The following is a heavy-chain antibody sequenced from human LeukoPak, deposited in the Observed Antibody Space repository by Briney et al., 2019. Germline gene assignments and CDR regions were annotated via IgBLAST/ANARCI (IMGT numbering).Heavy chain of an antibody. CDR3: TRHEDYYGSGSYYEIDY. CDR1: GFTFSGSA. Sequence: GGSLRLSCAASGFTFSGSAMHWVRQAYGNGLEWVGRIRSKANSYATAYAASVKGRFTISRDDSKNTAYLQMNSLKTEDTAVYYCTRHEDYYGSGSYYEIDYWGQGTLVTVSS. V-gene: IGHV3-73*01. J-gene: IGHJ4*02. D-gene: IGHD3-10*01. CDR2: IRSKANSYAT.